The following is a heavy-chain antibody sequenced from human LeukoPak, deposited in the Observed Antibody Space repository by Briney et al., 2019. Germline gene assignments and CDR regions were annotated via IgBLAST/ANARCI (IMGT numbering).Heavy chain of an antibody. CDR1: GYTFTDYD. Sequence: ASVKVSCKASGYTFTDYDINWVRQASGQGLEWMGWISAYNGNTNYAQKLQGRVTMTTDTSTSTAYMELRSLRSDDTAVYYCARDGYYDSSGKSLFDYWGQGTLVTVSS. CDR3: ARDGYYDSSGKSLFDY. CDR2: ISAYNGNT. J-gene: IGHJ4*02. D-gene: IGHD3-22*01. V-gene: IGHV1-18*04.